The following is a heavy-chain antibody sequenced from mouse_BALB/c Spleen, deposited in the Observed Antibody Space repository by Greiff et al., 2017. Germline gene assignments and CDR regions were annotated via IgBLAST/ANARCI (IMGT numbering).Heavy chain of an antibody. Sequence: QLQESGAELASPGASVTLSCKASGYTFTDHIMNWVKKRPGQGLEWIGRIYPVSGETNYNQKYKGKATLTADKSSSTAYMQLSNLTSDDSAVDYCAREGAYDGYGFAYGGQGTLVTVS. CDR1: GYTFTDHI. V-gene: IGHV1-11*01. D-gene: IGHD2-3*01. CDR3: AREGAYDGYGFAY. J-gene: IGHJ3*01. CDR2: IYPVSGET.